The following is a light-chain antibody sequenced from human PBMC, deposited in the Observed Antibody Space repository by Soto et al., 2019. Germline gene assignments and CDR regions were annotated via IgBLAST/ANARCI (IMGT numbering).Light chain of an antibody. Sequence: DLQMTQSPSSLSASVGDRVTITCRASQSISSYLNWYQQKPGKAPKLLIYAASSLQSGVPSRFSGSGSGTDFTLTISSLQPEDFATYYCQQSYSTVRTFGGGTKVEIK. J-gene: IGKJ4*01. CDR3: QQSYSTVRT. CDR2: AAS. V-gene: IGKV1-39*01. CDR1: QSISSY.